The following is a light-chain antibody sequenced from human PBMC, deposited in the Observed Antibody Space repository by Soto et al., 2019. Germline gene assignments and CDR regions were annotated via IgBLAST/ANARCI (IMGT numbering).Light chain of an antibody. V-gene: IGLV2-11*01. J-gene: IGLJ3*02. CDR2: DAS. Sequence: QSALTQPRSVSASPGQSVTISCTGTSSNVGDYNYVSWYQQNTGKSPKLMIYDASKLPSGVPDRFSGSNSGNAASLTISGLQDVAEADSSCCSYAADYSLVFGGGTKLTVL. CDR3: CSYAADYSLV. CDR1: SSNVGDYNY.